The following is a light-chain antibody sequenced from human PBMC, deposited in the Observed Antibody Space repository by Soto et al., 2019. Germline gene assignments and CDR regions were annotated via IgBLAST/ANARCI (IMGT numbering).Light chain of an antibody. CDR3: QQYTNWPLT. CDR1: QSVYSN. CDR2: GAS. Sequence: EIAMTHSPATLSVSPGERATLSCRASQSVYSNLAWYQQKPGQAPRLLIYGASTRATGTPARFSGSGSGTEFTVTISSLQSEDFAVYYCQQYTNWPLTFGGGTKVEIK. J-gene: IGKJ4*01. V-gene: IGKV3D-15*01.